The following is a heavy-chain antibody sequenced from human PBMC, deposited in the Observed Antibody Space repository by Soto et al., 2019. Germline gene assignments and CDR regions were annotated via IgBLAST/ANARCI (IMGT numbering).Heavy chain of an antibody. Sequence: SETLSLTCTVSGASISSGDCYWSWIRQPPGKGLEWIGYIYYSGSTYYNPSLKSRVTISVDTSKNQFSLKLSSVTAADTAVYYCARACSGGSCSEGGDYWGQGTLVTVSS. CDR1: GASISSGDCY. D-gene: IGHD2-15*01. CDR3: ARACSGGSCSEGGDY. J-gene: IGHJ4*02. CDR2: IYYSGST. V-gene: IGHV4-30-4*01.